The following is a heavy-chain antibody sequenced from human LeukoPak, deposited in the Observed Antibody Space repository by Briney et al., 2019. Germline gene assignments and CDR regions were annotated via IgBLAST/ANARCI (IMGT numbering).Heavy chain of an antibody. CDR1: GFTVSSNY. D-gene: IGHD1-14*01. Sequence: LPGGSRSFSCEASGFTVSSNYMSWVRRAPGKGLEWVPVFYSGGSTYYADSVKGRFTISRDNSKNTLYLQMNSLRAEDTAVYYCASLAGPGDRYYYYYMDVWGKGTTVTVSS. J-gene: IGHJ6*03. CDR2: FYSGGST. CDR3: ASLAGPGDRYYYYYMDV. V-gene: IGHV3-53*01.